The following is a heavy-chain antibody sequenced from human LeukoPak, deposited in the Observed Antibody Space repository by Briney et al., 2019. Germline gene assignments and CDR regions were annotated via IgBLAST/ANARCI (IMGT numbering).Heavy chain of an antibody. CDR3: AADNPLRDYGDYYGMDV. V-gene: IGHV1-58*02. CDR2: IVVGSGNT. Sequence: SVKVSCKASGFTFTSSAMQWVRQARGQRLEWIGWIVVGSGNTNYAQKFQERVTITRDMSTSTAYMELSSLRSEDTAVYYCAADNPLRDYGDYYGMDVWGQGTTVTVSS. D-gene: IGHD4-17*01. CDR1: GFTFTSSA. J-gene: IGHJ6*02.